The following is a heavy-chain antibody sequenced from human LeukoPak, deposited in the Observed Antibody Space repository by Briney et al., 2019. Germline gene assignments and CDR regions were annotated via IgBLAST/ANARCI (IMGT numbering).Heavy chain of an antibody. CDR1: GFSFSSYA. Sequence: PGGSLRLSCATSGFSFSSYAMSWVRQAPGKGLEWIGSTNYNDRPYYNPSLKSRVTISVDTSKNQFSLKMTSVTASDTAVYFCARSELNDYMIYWGQGRPVIVSS. CDR3: ARSELNDYMIY. CDR2: TNYNDRP. D-gene: IGHD4-11*01. V-gene: IGHV4-38-2*01. J-gene: IGHJ4*02.